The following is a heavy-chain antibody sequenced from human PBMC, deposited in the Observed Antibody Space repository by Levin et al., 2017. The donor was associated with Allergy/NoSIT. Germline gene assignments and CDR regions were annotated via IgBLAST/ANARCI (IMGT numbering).Heavy chain of an antibody. V-gene: IGHV3-21*01. CDR1: GFTFSSYS. Sequence: GESLKISCAASGFTFSSYSMNWVRQAPGKGLEWVSSISSSSSYIYYADSVKGRFTISRDNAKNSLYLQMNSLRAEDTAVYYCASYGSGSVGYWGQGTLVTVSS. D-gene: IGHD3-10*01. J-gene: IGHJ4*02. CDR2: ISSSSSYI. CDR3: ASYGSGSVGY.